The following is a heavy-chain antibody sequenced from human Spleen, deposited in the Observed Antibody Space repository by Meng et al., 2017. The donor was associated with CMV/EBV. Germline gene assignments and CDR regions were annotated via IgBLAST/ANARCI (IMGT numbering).Heavy chain of an antibody. CDR3: ARGDTKYYFDY. D-gene: IGHD3-3*01. CDR1: GGSLSSYY. CDR2: IYTSGST. V-gene: IGHV4-4*07. Sequence: HVPASGPGLVSPSGTLSLPCMVCGGSLSSYYWSRIRQPAGKGLEWIGRIYTSGSTNYNPSLKSRVTMSVDTSKNQFSLKLSSVTAADTAVYYCARGDTKYYFDYWGQGTLVTVSS. J-gene: IGHJ4*02.